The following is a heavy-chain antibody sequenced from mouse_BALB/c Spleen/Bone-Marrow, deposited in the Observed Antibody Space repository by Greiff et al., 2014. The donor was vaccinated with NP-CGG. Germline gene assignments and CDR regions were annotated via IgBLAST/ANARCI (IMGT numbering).Heavy chain of an antibody. V-gene: IGHV1-69*02. CDR3: TRDGSPFAY. Sequence: QVQLKESGAELVKPGASVKLSCKASGYTFTSYWINWVKQRPGQGLEWIGNIYPSDGYTNYNQKFKDKATLTVDKSSSTAYMQLSSPTSEDSAVYYCTRDGSPFAYWGQGTLVTVSA. CDR1: GYTFTSYW. D-gene: IGHD2-3*01. CDR2: IYPSDGYT. J-gene: IGHJ3*01.